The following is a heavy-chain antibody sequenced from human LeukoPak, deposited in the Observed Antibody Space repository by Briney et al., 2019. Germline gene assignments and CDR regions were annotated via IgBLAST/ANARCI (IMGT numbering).Heavy chain of an antibody. J-gene: IGHJ1*01. CDR1: GDSISSSSYY. CDR3: ARRRYYDSTGYLD. V-gene: IGHV4-39*01. CDR2: IYYRGST. D-gene: IGHD3-22*01. Sequence: PSETLSLTCTISGDSISSSSYYWGWIRQPPGKGLEWIGDIYYRGSTYYNPSLKSRVSISIDTSNNQFSLTFNSVTAADTALYFCARRRYYDSTGYLDWGQGTLVTVSS.